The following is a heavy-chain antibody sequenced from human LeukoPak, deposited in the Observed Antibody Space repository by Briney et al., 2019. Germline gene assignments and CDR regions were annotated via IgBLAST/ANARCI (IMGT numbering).Heavy chain of an antibody. CDR1: GFTVSSNY. Sequence: GGSLRLSCAASGFTVSSNYMSWVRQAPGKGLEWVSVIYSGGSTYYADSVKGRFTISRDNSKNTLYLQMNSLRAEDTAVYYCARGSRWELQGHNPFQHWGQGTLVTVSS. CDR3: ARGSRWELQGHNPFQH. J-gene: IGHJ1*01. CDR2: IYSGGST. D-gene: IGHD1-26*01. V-gene: IGHV3-53*01.